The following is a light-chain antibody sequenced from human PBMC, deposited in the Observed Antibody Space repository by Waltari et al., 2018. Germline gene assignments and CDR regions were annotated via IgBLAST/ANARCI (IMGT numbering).Light chain of an antibody. V-gene: IGKV1-12*01. J-gene: IGKJ4*01. Sequence: DIQMTQSPSSVSASVGDRVTITCRTSQGVSSWLAWYQQKPGKAPNLLIYGASRLQSGVPLRCSGSGSGTDFALTISSLQAEDIATYYCQQASSFPLTFGGGTKVEI. CDR3: QQASSFPLT. CDR2: GAS. CDR1: QGVSSW.